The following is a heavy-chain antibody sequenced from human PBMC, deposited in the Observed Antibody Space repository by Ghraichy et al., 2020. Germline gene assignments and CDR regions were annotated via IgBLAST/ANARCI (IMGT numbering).Heavy chain of an antibody. D-gene: IGHD3-22*01. J-gene: IGHJ4*02. CDR1: GFSFNTYA. V-gene: IGHV3-23*01. CDR3: AKGHYYDSSGYFSDYYFDY. CDR2: LIGSGDIT. Sequence: LSLTCAASGFSFNTYAMTWVRQAPGKGLEWVSSLIGSGDITYYADSVKGRFTISRDNSKNTLYLQMTSLRAEDTAVYYCAKGHYYDSSGYFSDYYFDYWGQGTLVTVSS.